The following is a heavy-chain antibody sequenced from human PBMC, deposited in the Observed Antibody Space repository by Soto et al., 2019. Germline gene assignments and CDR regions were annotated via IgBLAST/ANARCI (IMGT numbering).Heavy chain of an antibody. Sequence: SVKVSCKASGGTFSSYTISWVRQAPGQGLEWMGRIIPILGIANYAQKFQGRVTITADKSTSTAYMELSSLRSEDTAVYYCARAGELSSFDYWGQGTLVTVSS. D-gene: IGHD1-26*01. CDR3: ARAGELSSFDY. CDR2: IIPILGIA. CDR1: GGTFSSYT. J-gene: IGHJ4*02. V-gene: IGHV1-69*02.